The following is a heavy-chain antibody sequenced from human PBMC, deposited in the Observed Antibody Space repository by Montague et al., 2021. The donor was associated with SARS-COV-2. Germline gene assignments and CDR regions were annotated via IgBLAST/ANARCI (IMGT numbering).Heavy chain of an antibody. D-gene: IGHD5-12*01. Sequence: CAISGDSVSSHSAAWNWIRQSPSRGLEWLGRTYYRSKWYNDYAVSVKSQITINPDTSKNQFSLQLNSVTPEDTAVYYCARQPLGYDFVYYYYGMDVWGQGTTVTVSS. CDR2: TYYRSKWYN. J-gene: IGHJ6*02. V-gene: IGHV6-1*01. CDR1: GDSVSSHSAA. CDR3: ARQPLGYDFVYYYYGMDV.